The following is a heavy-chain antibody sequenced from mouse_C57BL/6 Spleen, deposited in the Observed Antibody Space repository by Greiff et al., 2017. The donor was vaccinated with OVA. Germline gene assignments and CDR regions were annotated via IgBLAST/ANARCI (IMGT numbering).Heavy chain of an antibody. CDR1: GFTFSSYA. CDR2: ISDGGSYT. J-gene: IGHJ4*01. V-gene: IGHV5-4*01. CDR3: ARADGYYGTYAMDY. Sequence: EVQLVESGGGLVKPGGSLKLSCAASGFTFSSYAMSWVRQTPEKRLEWVATISDGGSYTYYPDNVKGRFTISRDNAKNNLYLQMSHLKSEDTAMYYCARADGYYGTYAMDYWGQGTSVTVSS. D-gene: IGHD2-3*01.